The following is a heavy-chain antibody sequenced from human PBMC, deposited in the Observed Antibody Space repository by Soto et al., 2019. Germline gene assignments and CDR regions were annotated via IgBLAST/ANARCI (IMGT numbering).Heavy chain of an antibody. V-gene: IGHV3-30-3*01. Sequence: PGGAVILSCAASGFTFSAYAMHWVRQAPVKGLEWVAVISYDGGSKDYADSVKGRFTISRDNSKNTLYLQMNSLRDEDTAVYYCARGAVTTNYYYYGMDVWGQGTTVTVS. J-gene: IGHJ6*02. CDR1: GFTFSAYA. D-gene: IGHD4-17*01. CDR2: ISYDGGSK. CDR3: ARGAVTTNYYYYGMDV.